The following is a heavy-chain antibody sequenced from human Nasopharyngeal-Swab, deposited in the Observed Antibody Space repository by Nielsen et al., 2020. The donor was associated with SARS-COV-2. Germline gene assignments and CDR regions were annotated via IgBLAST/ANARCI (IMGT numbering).Heavy chain of an antibody. J-gene: IGHJ4*02. D-gene: IGHD1-1*01. V-gene: IGHV3-21*01. CDR2: ISSSSSYI. CDR1: GFTFSSYS. CDR3: ARDVNWNDGAYYFDY. Sequence: ETLSLTCAASGFTFSSYSMNWVRQAPGKGLEWVSSISSSSSYIYYADSVKGRFTISRDNAKNSLYLQMNSLRAEDTAVYYCARDVNWNDGAYYFDYWGQGTLVTVSS.